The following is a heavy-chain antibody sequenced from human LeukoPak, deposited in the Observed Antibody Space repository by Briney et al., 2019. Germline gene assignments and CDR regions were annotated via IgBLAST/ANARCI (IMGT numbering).Heavy chain of an antibody. Sequence: GGSLRLSCAASGFTFSTYSMTWVRQAPGKGLEWVSSISSSSSYIYYADSVKGRFTISRDNAKNSLYLQMNTLRAEDTAVYYCARDRQVSRWYGYKSFDTWGQGTLVTVSS. V-gene: IGHV3-21*01. D-gene: IGHD6-13*01. CDR1: GFTFSTYS. J-gene: IGHJ5*02. CDR2: ISSSSSYI. CDR3: ARDRQVSRWYGYKSFDT.